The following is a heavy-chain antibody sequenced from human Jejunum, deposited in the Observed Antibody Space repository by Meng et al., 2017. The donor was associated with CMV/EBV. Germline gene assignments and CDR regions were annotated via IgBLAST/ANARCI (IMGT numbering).Heavy chain of an antibody. CDR3: ASTTRMKYYFDY. D-gene: IGHD1-1*01. CDR2: LHHSGTT. Sequence: CPVSRDSIRTSWWRWIRQSPGKGLGWIGYLHHSGTTNHNPSLRSRVIMSVDTSNNQFSLKLTSVTAADTAVYYCASTTRMKYYFDYWGQGTLVTVSS. CDR1: RDSIRTSW. J-gene: IGHJ4*02. V-gene: IGHV4-59*01.